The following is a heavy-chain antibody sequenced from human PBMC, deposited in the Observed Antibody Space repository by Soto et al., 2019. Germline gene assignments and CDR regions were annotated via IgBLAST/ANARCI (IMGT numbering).Heavy chain of an antibody. CDR2: IYHSGST. V-gene: IGHV4-30-2*01. CDR3: ARGGIDILTGYPNYFDY. D-gene: IGHD3-9*01. Sequence: QLQLQESGSGLVKPSQTLSLTCAVSGGSISSGGYSWSWIRQPPGKGLEWIGYIYHSGSTYYNPSLKSRVTISVDRSKNQFSLKLSSVTAADTAVYYCARGGIDILTGYPNYFDYWGQGTLVTVSS. CDR1: GGSISSGGYS. J-gene: IGHJ4*02.